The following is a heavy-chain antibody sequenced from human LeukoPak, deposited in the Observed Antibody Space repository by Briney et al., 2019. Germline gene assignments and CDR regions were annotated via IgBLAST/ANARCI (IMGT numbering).Heavy chain of an antibody. CDR2: IYYSGST. Sequence: SETLSLTCTVSGGSISSYYWRWIRQPPGKGLEWIGYIYYSGSTNCNPSLKSRVTISVDTSKNQFSLKLSSVTAADTAVYYCARDVRYCSTTSCAARDAFDIWGQGTMVTVSS. CDR1: GGSISSYY. CDR3: ARDVRYCSTTSCAARDAFDI. J-gene: IGHJ3*02. V-gene: IGHV4-59*01. D-gene: IGHD2-2*01.